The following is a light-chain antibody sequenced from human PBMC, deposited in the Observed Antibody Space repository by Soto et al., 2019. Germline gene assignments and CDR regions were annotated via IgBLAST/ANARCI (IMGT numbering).Light chain of an antibody. CDR3: QQYGSSPPWT. Sequence: DIQMTQSPSSLSASVGDRVTITCRASQGISNYLAWYQQKPGKAPKLLIYAASSLQGGVPSRFSGSGSRTDFTLTISRLEPEDFAVYYCQQYGSSPPWTFGQGTKVDIK. J-gene: IGKJ1*01. V-gene: IGKV1-16*01. CDR1: QGISNY. CDR2: AAS.